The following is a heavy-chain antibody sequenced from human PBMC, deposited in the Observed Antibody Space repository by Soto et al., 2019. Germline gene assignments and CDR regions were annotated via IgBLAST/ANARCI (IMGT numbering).Heavy chain of an antibody. CDR2: INHSGST. J-gene: IGHJ4*02. V-gene: IGHV4-34*01. CDR1: GGSVNGYY. D-gene: IGHD3-3*01. Sequence: SETLSLTCAVYGGSVNGYYWNWIRQPPGKGLEWIGEINHSGSTNYNPSLKSRVTMPVDTSKNQFSLKLTSVTAADTAVYYCARTRISIFGVVTPRYYFDYWGQGTLVTVSS. CDR3: ARTRISIFGVVTPRYYFDY.